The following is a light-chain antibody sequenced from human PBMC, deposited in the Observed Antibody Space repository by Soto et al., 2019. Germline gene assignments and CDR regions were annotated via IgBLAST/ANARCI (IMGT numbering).Light chain of an antibody. CDR2: EVS. CDR1: SSDVGGYNY. J-gene: IGLJ1*01. Sequence: QSALAQPASVSGSPGQSITISCTGTSSDVGGYNYVSWYQHHPGKAPELMIFEVSNRPSGVSHRFSGSKSGNTASLTISGLQTEDEGDYYCSSYTSSSTRVFETGTKVTVL. V-gene: IGLV2-14*01. CDR3: SSYTSSSTRV.